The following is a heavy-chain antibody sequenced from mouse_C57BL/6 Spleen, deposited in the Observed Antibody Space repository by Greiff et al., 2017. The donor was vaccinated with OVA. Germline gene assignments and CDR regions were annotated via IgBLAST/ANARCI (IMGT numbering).Heavy chain of an antibody. CDR1: GFTFSDYG. CDR3: AGAYYSNSGFAY. J-gene: IGHJ3*01. D-gene: IGHD2-5*01. V-gene: IGHV5-17*01. CDR2: ISSGSSTI. Sequence: EVHLVESGGGLVKPGGSLKLSCAASGFTFSDYGMHWVRQAPEKGLEWVAYISSGSSTIYYADTVKGRFTISRDNAKNTLFLQMTSLRSEDTAMYYCAGAYYSNSGFAYWGQGTLVTVSA.